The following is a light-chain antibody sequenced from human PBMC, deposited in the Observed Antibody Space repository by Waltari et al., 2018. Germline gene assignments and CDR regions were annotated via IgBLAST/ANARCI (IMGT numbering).Light chain of an antibody. CDR3: YAAADNNLGV. Sequence: SFELTQTSSLSVSPGQTVRITCSGDVLANKYARWFQQKPGQAPVLIISRDTERPSGSPERFSGSRSGTTVTLTIRGAQAEDEADYYCYAAADNNLGVFGGGTKVTVL. V-gene: IGLV3-27*01. CDR2: RDT. CDR1: VLANKY. J-gene: IGLJ3*02.